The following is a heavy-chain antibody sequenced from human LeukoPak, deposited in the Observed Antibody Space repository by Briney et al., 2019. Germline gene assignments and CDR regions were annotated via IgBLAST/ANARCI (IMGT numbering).Heavy chain of an antibody. V-gene: IGHV1-69*13. CDR2: VIPIFGTA. Sequence: ASVKVSCKASGGTFSSYAISWVRQAPGQGLEWMGGVIPIFGTANYAQKFQGRVTITADESTSTAYMELSSLRSEDTAVYYCATYSSGWSGGDFDYWGQGTLVTVSS. J-gene: IGHJ4*02. CDR1: GGTFSSYA. CDR3: ATYSSGWSGGDFDY. D-gene: IGHD6-13*01.